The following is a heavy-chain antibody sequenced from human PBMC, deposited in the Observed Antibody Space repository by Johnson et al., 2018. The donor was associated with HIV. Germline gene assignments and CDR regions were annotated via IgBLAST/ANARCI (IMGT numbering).Heavy chain of an antibody. CDR1: GFTVSNNY. J-gene: IGHJ3*02. CDR3: ARGRGYSSSNDAFDI. CDR2: IWYDGSNK. D-gene: IGHD6-13*01. Sequence: VQLVESGGGLVQPGGSLRLSCAASGFTVSNNYMSWVRQAPGKWLEWVAVIWYDGSNKYYADSVKGRFTISRDNSKNTLYLQMNSLRAEDTAVYYCARGRGYSSSNDAFDIWGQGTMVTVSS. V-gene: IGHV3-33*08.